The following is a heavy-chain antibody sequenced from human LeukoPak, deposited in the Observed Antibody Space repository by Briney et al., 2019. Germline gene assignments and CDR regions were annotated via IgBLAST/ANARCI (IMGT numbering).Heavy chain of an antibody. D-gene: IGHD4-17*01. V-gene: IGHV1-2*02. Sequence: ASVRVSCKSCGYTLSGYYIHWMRQAPGHGLEWMGWINPNRGYTKYVQKFQGRVTMTRVTSIRTAYLDLRRLRSEDTGVYYCARPRDYGDYDGFDIWGPGTMVRVSS. J-gene: IGHJ3*02. CDR1: GYTLSGYY. CDR3: ARPRDYGDYDGFDI. CDR2: INPNRGYT.